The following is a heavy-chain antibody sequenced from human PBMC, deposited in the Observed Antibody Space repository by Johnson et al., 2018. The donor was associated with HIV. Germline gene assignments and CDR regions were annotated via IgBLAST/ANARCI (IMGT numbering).Heavy chain of an antibody. CDR2: ISGSGGST. Sequence: VQLVESGGGLIQPGGSLRLSCAASGFTVSSNYMSWVRQAPGKGLEWVSVISGSGGSTYYADSRKGRFTISRDNSKNTLYLQKNSLRAEDTAVYYCARDRGYWDAFDIWGQGTMVTVSS. CDR3: ARDRGYWDAFDI. J-gene: IGHJ3*02. D-gene: IGHD3-22*01. V-gene: IGHV3-66*03. CDR1: GFTVSSNY.